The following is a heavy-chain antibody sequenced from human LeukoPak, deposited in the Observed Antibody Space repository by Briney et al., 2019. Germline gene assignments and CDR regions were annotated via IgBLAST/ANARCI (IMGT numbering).Heavy chain of an antibody. CDR3: ATGYSSSSFGDY. CDR1: GFTFSSYG. J-gene: IGHJ4*02. V-gene: IGHV3-33*08. D-gene: IGHD6-6*01. CDR2: IWYGGSNK. Sequence: GGSLRLSCAASGFTFSSYGMHWVRQAPGKGLEWVAVIWYGGSNKYYADSVKGRFTISRDNSKNTLYLQMNSLRAEDTAVYYCATGYSSSSFGDYWGQGTLVTVSS.